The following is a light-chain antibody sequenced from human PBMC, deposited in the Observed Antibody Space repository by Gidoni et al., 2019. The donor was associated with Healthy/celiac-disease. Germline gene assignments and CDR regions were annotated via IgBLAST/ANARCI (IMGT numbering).Light chain of an antibody. Sequence: IQMTQSPSTLSASVGERVTITCRASQSISSWLAWYQQKPGKAPNLLIYKASTLESGVPSTFSGSGSGTEFSLTISSLQPDDFATYYCQQYNSYPITFGQGTRLEIK. J-gene: IGKJ5*01. CDR1: QSISSW. CDR2: KAS. V-gene: IGKV1-5*03. CDR3: QQYNSYPIT.